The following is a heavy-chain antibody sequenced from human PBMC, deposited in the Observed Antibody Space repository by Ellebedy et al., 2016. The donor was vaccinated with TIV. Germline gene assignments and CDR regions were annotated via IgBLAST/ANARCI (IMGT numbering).Heavy chain of an antibody. D-gene: IGHD2-2*01. Sequence: AASVKVSCKASGVTFSRYAVSWVRQAPGQGLEWMGRIGPNILDIERAQKFQGRVTMTRDTSVNAAYMELTSLRSDDTALYYCATEALMPPHNHLRSFDHWGQGSLVTVSS. CDR1: GVTFSRYA. CDR3: ATEALMPPHNHLRSFDH. CDR2: IGPNILDI. J-gene: IGHJ5*02. V-gene: IGHV1-2*06.